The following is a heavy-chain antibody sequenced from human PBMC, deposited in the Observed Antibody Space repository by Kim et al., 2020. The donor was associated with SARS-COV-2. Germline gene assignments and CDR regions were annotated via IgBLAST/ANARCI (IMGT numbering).Heavy chain of an antibody. CDR3: STGYCSGDTCLP. J-gene: IGHJ6*02. Sequence: GGSLRLSCAGSGFRFSNAWMSWVRQAPEKGLEWLGRIKSKGAGGTTEYAAPVKGRFTISRDDSKNTLYLEMNSLKTEDTAMYYCSTGYCSGDTCLPWGQGTSLPVSS. D-gene: IGHD2-15*01. CDR1: GFRFSNAW. V-gene: IGHV3-15*01. CDR2: IKSKGAGGTT.